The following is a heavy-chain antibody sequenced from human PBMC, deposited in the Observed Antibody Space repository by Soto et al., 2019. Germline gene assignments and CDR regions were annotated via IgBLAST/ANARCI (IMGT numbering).Heavy chain of an antibody. CDR1: GGSFSGYH. Sequence: QVQLQQWGAGLLKPSENLSLTCAVYGGSFSGYHWSWIRQPPGKRLEWIGEINHSGNTNYNPSLKSRVTISVDTSKNQFSLKLSSVTAADTAVYYCTRDLIAAAVYFDYWGQGTLVTVSS. V-gene: IGHV4-34*01. CDR3: TRDLIAAAVYFDY. D-gene: IGHD6-13*01. J-gene: IGHJ4*02. CDR2: INHSGNT.